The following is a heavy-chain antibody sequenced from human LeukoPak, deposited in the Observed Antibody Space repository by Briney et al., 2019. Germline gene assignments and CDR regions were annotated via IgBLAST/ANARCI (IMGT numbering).Heavy chain of an antibody. CDR1: GGTFSSYA. CDR2: IIPIFGTA. V-gene: IGHV1-69*13. D-gene: IGHD6-19*01. J-gene: IGHJ3*02. Sequence: SVKVSCKASGGTFSSYAISWVRQAPGQGLEWMGGIIPIFGTANYAQKFQGRVTITADESTSTAYMALSSLRPEDTAVYYCASFGSYDLPHAFDISGQGTLVTVSS. CDR3: ASFGSYDLPHAFDI.